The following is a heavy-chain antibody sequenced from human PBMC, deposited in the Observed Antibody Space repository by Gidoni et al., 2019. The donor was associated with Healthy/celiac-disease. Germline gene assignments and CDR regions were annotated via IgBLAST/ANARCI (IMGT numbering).Heavy chain of an antibody. CDR3: ARTNSGYDPRSSNFDF. J-gene: IGHJ4*02. V-gene: IGHV4-30-4*01. D-gene: IGHD5-12*01. CDR2: IYYSGST. Sequence: QVQLQESGPGLVKPSQTLSLTCTVSGGSISSGDYYWSWIRQPPGKGLEWSGYIYYSGSTYYKPSLKSRVTISVDTSKNQFSLKLSSVTAADTAVYYCARTNSGYDPRSSNFDFWGQGTQVTVSS. CDR1: GGSISSGDYY.